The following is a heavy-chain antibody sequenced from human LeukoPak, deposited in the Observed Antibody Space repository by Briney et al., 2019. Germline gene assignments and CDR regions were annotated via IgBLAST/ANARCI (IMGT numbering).Heavy chain of an antibody. Sequence: ASVKVSCKASGYTFTSYDINWVRQATGQGLEWMGWMNPNSGNTGYAQKFQGRVTMTRNTSISTAYMELSSLRSEDTAVYYCARGVAAAGTDNNYYGMDVWGQGTTVTVSS. V-gene: IGHV1-8*01. CDR2: MNPNSGNT. CDR1: GYTFTSYD. J-gene: IGHJ6*02. CDR3: ARGVAAAGTDNNYYGMDV. D-gene: IGHD6-13*01.